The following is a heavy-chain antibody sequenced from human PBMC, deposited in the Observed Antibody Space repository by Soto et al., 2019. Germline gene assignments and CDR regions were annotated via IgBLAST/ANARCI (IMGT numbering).Heavy chain of an antibody. CDR1: LFSLITSGMR. CDR3: ERMTPDSSGLFDY. Sequence: XGPTLLYPPHTLTLTCTFSLFSLITSGMRVNWIRQPPGKALEWLARIDWDDDKFYSTSLKTRLTISKDTSKNQVVLTMTNMDPVDTATYYCERMTPDSSGLFDYWGQGTLVTVSS. V-gene: IGHV2-70*04. D-gene: IGHD3-22*01. J-gene: IGHJ4*02. CDR2: IDWDDDK.